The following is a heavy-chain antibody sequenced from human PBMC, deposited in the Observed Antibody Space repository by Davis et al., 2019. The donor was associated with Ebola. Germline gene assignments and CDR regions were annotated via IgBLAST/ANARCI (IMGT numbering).Heavy chain of an antibody. Sequence: SETLSLTCTVSGGSIISSSSYWGWIRQPPRKGLEWIGSIYYSGITYYNPSLKRRVTISVDTSKNQFSLKLSSVTAEDTAVYYCARYSGTAMTPWGQGNLVTVSS. V-gene: IGHV4-39*07. CDR2: IYYSGIT. J-gene: IGHJ4*02. D-gene: IGHD5-18*01. CDR1: GGSIISSSSY. CDR3: ARYSGTAMTP.